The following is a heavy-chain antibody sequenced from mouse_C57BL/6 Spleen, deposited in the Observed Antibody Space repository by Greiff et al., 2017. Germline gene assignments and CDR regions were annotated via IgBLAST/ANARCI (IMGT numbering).Heavy chain of an antibody. CDR1: GYTFTDYY. D-gene: IGHD2-3*01. CDR2: INPYNGGT. Sequence: EVKLQESGPVLVKPGASVKMSCKASGYTFTDYYMNWVKQSHGKSLEWIGVINPYNGGTSYNQKFKGKATLTVDKSSSTAYMERNSLTSEDSAVYYCAKGDGYPYYAMDYWGQGTSVTVSS. J-gene: IGHJ4*01. V-gene: IGHV1-19*01. CDR3: AKGDGYPYYAMDY.